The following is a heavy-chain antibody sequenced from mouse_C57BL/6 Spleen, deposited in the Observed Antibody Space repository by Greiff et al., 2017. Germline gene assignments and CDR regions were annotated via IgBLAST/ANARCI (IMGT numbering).Heavy chain of an antibody. Sequence: EVQLVESGGGLVQPGGSLKLSCAASGFTFSDYYMYWVRQTPEKRLEWVAYISNGGGSTYYPDTVKGRFTISRDNAKNTLYLQMSRLKSEDTAMYYCARRYDGYYFFDYWGQGTTLTVSS. CDR1: GFTFSDYY. J-gene: IGHJ2*01. CDR3: ARRYDGYYFFDY. CDR2: ISNGGGST. V-gene: IGHV5-12*01. D-gene: IGHD2-3*01.